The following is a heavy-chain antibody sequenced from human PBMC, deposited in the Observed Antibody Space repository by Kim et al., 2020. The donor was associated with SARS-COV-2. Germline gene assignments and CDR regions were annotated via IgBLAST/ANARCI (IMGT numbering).Heavy chain of an antibody. CDR1: GYTFTSYY. CDR3: ARDPVGIGGLYSGYDLDGAYYFDY. V-gene: IGHV1-46*01. Sequence: ASVKVSCKASGYTFTSYYMHWVRQAPGQGLEWMGIINPSGGSTSYAQKFQGRVTMTRDTSTSTVYMELSSLRSEDTAVYYCARDPVGIGGLYSGYDLDGAYYFDYWGQGTLVTVSS. J-gene: IGHJ4*02. CDR2: INPSGGST. D-gene: IGHD5-12*01.